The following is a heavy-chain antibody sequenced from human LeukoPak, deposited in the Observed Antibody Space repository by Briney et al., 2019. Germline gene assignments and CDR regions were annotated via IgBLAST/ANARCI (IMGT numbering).Heavy chain of an antibody. CDR3: ARSRWLRSPWFDP. Sequence: SETLSLTCAIYGGSFSGYYWSWIRQPPGKGLEWIGETNHSGSTNYNPSLKSRVTISVDTSKNQFSLKLSSVTAADTAVYYCARSRWLRSPWFDPWGQGTLVTVSS. CDR2: TNHSGST. D-gene: IGHD5-12*01. J-gene: IGHJ5*02. V-gene: IGHV4-34*01. CDR1: GGSFSGYY.